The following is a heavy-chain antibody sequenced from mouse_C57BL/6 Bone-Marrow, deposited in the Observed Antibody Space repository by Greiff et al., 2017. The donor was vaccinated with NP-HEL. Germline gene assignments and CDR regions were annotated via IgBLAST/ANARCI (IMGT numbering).Heavy chain of an antibody. V-gene: IGHV1-81*01. Sequence: QVQLQQSGAELARPGASVKLSCKASGYTFTSYGISWVKQRTGQGLEWIGEIYPRSGNTYYNEKFKGKATLTADKSSSTAYMELRSLTSEDSAVYFCARATTVVAGRFAYWGQGTLVTVSA. CDR2: IYPRSGNT. CDR1: GYTFTSYG. D-gene: IGHD1-1*01. CDR3: ARATTVVAGRFAY. J-gene: IGHJ3*01.